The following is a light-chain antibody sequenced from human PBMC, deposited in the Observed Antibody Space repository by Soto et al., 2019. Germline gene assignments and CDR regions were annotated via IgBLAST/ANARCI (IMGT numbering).Light chain of an antibody. CDR1: QSVSSNF. V-gene: IGKV3-20*01. CDR3: QHFAT. CDR2: GAS. Sequence: LSRSQRERDTLSCRASQSVSSNFFAWYQQKPGQAPRLVIYGASSRPTGIPDRFSGSGSETDFTLTISRLEPEDFAVYYCQHFATFGQGTKADI. J-gene: IGKJ1*01.